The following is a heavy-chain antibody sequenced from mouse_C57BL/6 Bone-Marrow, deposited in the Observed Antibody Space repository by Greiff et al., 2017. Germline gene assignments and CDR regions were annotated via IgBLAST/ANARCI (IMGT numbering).Heavy chain of an antibody. V-gene: IGHV3-6*01. Sequence: DVQLVESGPGLVKPSQSLSLTCSVTGYSITSGYYWNWIRQFPGNKLEWMGYISYDGSNNYNPSLKNRISITRDTSKNQFFLKLNSVTTEDTATYYCARGETWGQGTTLTVSS. CDR3: ARGET. CDR1: GYSITSGYY. J-gene: IGHJ2*01. CDR2: ISYDGSN.